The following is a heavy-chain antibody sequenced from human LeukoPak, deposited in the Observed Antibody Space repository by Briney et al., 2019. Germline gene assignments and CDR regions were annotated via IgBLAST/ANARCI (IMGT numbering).Heavy chain of an antibody. Sequence: ASETLSLTCAVSGGSISSGGYSWSWIRQPPGKGLEWIGYIYHSGSTYYNPSLKSRVTISVDRSKNQFSLKLSSVTAADTAVYYCARAYVQGWRSDAFDIWGQGTMVTVSS. D-gene: IGHD3-16*01. CDR3: ARAYVQGWRSDAFDI. CDR2: IYHSGST. CDR1: GGSISSGGYS. J-gene: IGHJ3*02. V-gene: IGHV4-30-2*01.